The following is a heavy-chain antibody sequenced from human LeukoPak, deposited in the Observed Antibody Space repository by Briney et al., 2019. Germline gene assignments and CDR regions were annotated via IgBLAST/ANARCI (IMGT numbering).Heavy chain of an antibody. CDR1: GFTFSSYS. D-gene: IGHD6-19*01. CDR2: ISSSSSYI. J-gene: IGHJ6*03. V-gene: IGHV3-21*01. Sequence: GGSLRLSCAASGFTFSSYSMNWVRQPPGKGLEWVSSISSSSSYIYYAGSVKGRFTISRDNAKNSLYLQMNSLRAEDTAVYYCARGAGPYYYHYMDVWGKGTTVTVSS. CDR3: ARGAGPYYYHYMDV.